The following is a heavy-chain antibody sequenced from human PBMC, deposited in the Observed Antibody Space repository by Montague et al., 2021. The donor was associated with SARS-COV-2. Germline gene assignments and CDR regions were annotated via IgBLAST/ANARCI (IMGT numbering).Heavy chain of an antibody. CDR3: ARIATAATFDS. V-gene: IGHV4-59*13. J-gene: IGHJ4*02. D-gene: IGHD6-25*01. Sequence: SETLSLTCTVSGGSISPYYWNWIRQPPGKGLEWIGYIYYTGGTKYNPSLKSRVSMSVDTSKNQFSLRLTSVGAADTAVYYCARIATAATFDSWGQGALVTVSS. CDR1: GGSISPYY. CDR2: IYYTGGT.